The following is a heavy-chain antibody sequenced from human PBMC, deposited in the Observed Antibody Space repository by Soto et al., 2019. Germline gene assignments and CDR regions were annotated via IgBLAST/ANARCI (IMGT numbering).Heavy chain of an antibody. Sequence: SETLSLTCTVSGGSISSSSYYWGWIRQPPGKGLEWIGIIYFSGSTYYNPSLKSRVTISVDTSKNQFSLKLSSVTAADTAVYYCARHRGYYYGSGSYFYYYYGMDVWGQGTTVTVSS. CDR3: ARHRGYYYGSGSYFYYYYGMDV. CDR2: IYFSGST. D-gene: IGHD3-10*01. V-gene: IGHV4-39*01. J-gene: IGHJ6*02. CDR1: GGSISSSSYY.